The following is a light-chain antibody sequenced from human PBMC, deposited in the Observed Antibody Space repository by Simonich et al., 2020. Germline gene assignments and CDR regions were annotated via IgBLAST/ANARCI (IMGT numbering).Light chain of an antibody. CDR3: QQYYSTPLT. J-gene: IGKJ4*01. CDR1: QSVSSN. CDR2: GAS. Sequence: DIVMTQSPATLSVSPGERATLSCRASQSVSSNLAWYQQKPGQAPRLLIYGASPMAAGIPARFSGSGSGTDFTLTISSLQAEDVAVYYCQQYYSTPLTFGGGTKVEIK. V-gene: IGKV3-15*01.